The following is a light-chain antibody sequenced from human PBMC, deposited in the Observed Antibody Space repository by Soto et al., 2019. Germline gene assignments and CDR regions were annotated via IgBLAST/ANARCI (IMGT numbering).Light chain of an antibody. CDR2: DDN. Sequence: QSVLTQPPSVPAAPGQKVTVSCSGSTSNIGNNHVSWYQHLPGAAPKLLIYDDNKRPSGIPDRFSGSKSGTSATLGITGLQTVDEADYYCATWDSSLSVALFGGGTKVTVL. CDR1: TSNIGNNH. J-gene: IGLJ2*01. CDR3: ATWDSSLSVAL. V-gene: IGLV1-51*01.